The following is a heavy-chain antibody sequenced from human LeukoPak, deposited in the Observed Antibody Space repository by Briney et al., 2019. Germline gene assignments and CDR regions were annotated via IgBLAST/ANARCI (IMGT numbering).Heavy chain of an antibody. J-gene: IGHJ4*02. CDR1: GGTFSSYA. V-gene: IGHV1-69*13. D-gene: IGHD2-2*02. CDR3: ATPLVPAAIAYYFDS. CDR2: IIPIFGTA. Sequence: GASVKVSCKASGGTFSSYAISWVRQAPGQGLEWMGGIIPIFGTANYAQKFQGRVTITADESTSTAYMELSSLRSEDTAVYYCATPLVPAAIAYYFDSWGRGTLVTVSS.